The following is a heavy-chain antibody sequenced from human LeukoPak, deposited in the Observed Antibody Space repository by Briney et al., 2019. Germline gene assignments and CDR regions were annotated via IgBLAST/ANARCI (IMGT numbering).Heavy chain of an antibody. CDR2: IQYDGSDK. V-gene: IGHV3-30*02. CDR3: RDPFDY. J-gene: IGHJ4*02. Sequence: GGSLRLSCAASEFSVGSNYMTWVRQAPGKGLEWVAFIQYDGSDKYYADSVKGRFTISRDNSKNTLYLQMNSLRAEDTAVYYCRDPFDYWGQGTLVTVSS. CDR1: EFSVGSNY.